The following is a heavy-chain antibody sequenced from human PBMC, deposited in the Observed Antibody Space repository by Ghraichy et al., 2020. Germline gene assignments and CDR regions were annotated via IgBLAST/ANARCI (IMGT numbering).Heavy chain of an antibody. CDR3: AKANYYDSSGYRHPLDY. Sequence: GGSLRLSCAASGFTFSSYAMSWVRQAPGKGLEWVSAISGSGGSTYYADSVKGRFTISRDNSKNTLYLQMNSLRAEDTAVYYCAKANYYDSSGYRHPLDYWGQGTLVTVSS. J-gene: IGHJ4*02. CDR1: GFTFSSYA. CDR2: ISGSGGST. D-gene: IGHD3-22*01. V-gene: IGHV3-23*01.